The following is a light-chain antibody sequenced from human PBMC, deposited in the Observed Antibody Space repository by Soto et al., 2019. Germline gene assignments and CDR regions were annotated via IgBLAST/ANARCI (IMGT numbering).Light chain of an antibody. CDR2: DAS. V-gene: IGKV3-20*01. CDR3: QQYASSPLT. CDR1: QSVTSSY. J-gene: IGKJ4*01. Sequence: EIVLTQSPGTLSLSRGEGATLSCRASQSVTSSYLAWYQQKRGQAPRLLMYDASSRATGIPDRFSGSGSGTDFTLTISRLEPEDFAVYFCQQYASSPLTFGGGTKVEIK.